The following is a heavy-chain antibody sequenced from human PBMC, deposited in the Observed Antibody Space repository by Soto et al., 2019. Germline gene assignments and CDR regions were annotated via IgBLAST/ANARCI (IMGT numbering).Heavy chain of an antibody. CDR3: ATHWRFLEWLLLIDY. CDR1: GDSVTSHY. Sequence: CLTCSFSGDSVTSHYLTWIRQSPEKGLEWIGYMHYTGFSHYNPSLKSRLTISVDTSKNQFTLKLSSVTAADTAVYYCATHWRFLEWLLLIDYWGQGTLVTVSS. D-gene: IGHD3-3*01. V-gene: IGHV4-59*08. CDR2: MHYTGFS. J-gene: IGHJ4*02.